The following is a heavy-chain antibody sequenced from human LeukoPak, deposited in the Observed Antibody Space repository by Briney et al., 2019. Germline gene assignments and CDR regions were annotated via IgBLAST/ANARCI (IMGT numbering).Heavy chain of an antibody. V-gene: IGHV3-23*01. CDR3: AKEKDDFDY. Sequence: GGSLRLSCAAFGFTYSSYAMSWVRQAPGKGLEWVSTISGSGGTTYYGDSVKGRFTISRDKSKNTLYLQMNSLRAEDTAVYYCAKEKDDFDYWGQGTMVTVSS. CDR1: GFTYSSYA. J-gene: IGHJ4*02. CDR2: ISGSGGTT.